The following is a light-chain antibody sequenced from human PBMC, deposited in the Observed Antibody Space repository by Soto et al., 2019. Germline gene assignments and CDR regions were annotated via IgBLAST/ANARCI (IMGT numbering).Light chain of an antibody. CDR2: SDN. J-gene: IGLJ1*01. V-gene: IGLV1-44*01. CDR1: SSNIGTYS. CDR3: AGWDDSLNGCV. Sequence: QSVLTQPPSASGTPGQRVTISCSGSSSNIGTYSVSWYQQFPGTAPRLLIYSDNQRPSGVPDRFSASKSGASASLAISGLQSEDEADFYCAGWDDSLNGCVFGTGTKVTVL.